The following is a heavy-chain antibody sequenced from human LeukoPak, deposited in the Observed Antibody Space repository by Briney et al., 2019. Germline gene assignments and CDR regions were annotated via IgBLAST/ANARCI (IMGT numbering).Heavy chain of an antibody. Sequence: PGGSLRLSCAASGFTFSSYSMNWVRQAPGKGLEWVSSISSSSSYIYYADSVKGRFTISRDNAKSSLYLQMNSLRAEDTAVYYCARDRGLTSIAAAFDYWGQGTLVTVSS. CDR1: GFTFSSYS. CDR2: ISSSSSYI. J-gene: IGHJ4*02. V-gene: IGHV3-21*01. D-gene: IGHD6-13*01. CDR3: ARDRGLTSIAAAFDY.